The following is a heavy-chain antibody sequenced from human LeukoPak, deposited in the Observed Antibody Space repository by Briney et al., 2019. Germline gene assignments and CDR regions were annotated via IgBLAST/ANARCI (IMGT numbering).Heavy chain of an antibody. CDR3: ARLGTAMVTSIDY. D-gene: IGHD5-18*01. V-gene: IGHV4-59*12. CDR1: GGSISSYY. CDR2: IFYSGNT. J-gene: IGHJ4*02. Sequence: SETLSLTCTVSGGSISSYYWNWIRQPPGKGLEWIGYIFYSGNTRYNPSLRSRVSISVDTSKNQFSLNLTSVTAADTAVYYCARLGTAMVTSIDYWGQGNLVTVSS.